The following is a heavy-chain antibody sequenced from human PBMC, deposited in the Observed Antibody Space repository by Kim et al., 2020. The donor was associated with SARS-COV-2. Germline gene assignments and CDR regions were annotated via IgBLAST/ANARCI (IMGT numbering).Heavy chain of an antibody. D-gene: IGHD2-15*01. Sequence: GGSLRLSCAASGFTFDDYAMHWVRQAPGKGLVWVSLISGDGGSTYYADSVKGRFTISRDNSKNSLYLQMNSLRTEDTALYYCAKDLLVVSATIYYYYYGFDVWCQGTTVTVAS. V-gene: IGHV3-43*02. J-gene: IGHJ6*02. CDR1: GFTFDDYA. CDR2: ISGDGGST. CDR3: AKDLLVVSATIYYYYYGFDV.